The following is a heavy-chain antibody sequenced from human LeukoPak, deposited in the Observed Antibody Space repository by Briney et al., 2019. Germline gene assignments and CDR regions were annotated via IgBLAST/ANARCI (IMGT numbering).Heavy chain of an antibody. J-gene: IGHJ6*03. Sequence: GGTLRLSCSASGFTFSSYSMNWVRQAPGKGLEWASYISTSTSTIYYAGSVKGRFTISRDNAKNSLYLQMNSLRAEDTAVYYCARLPVVPAAIIYYYYYYMDVWGKGTTVTVSS. CDR2: ISTSTSTI. CDR3: ARLPVVPAAIIYYYYYYMDV. CDR1: GFTFSSYS. V-gene: IGHV3-48*01. D-gene: IGHD2-2*01.